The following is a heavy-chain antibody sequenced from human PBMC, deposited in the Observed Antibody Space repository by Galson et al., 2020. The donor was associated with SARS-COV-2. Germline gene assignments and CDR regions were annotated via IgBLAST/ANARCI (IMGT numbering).Heavy chain of an antibody. CDR3: GRLPWGYDILTGYPSKPYLDS. Sequence: GESLKISCQGFGYSFSSYWIGWVRQMPGKGLEWMGVFFPGDSDTKYSPSFEGQVTFSADKSITTAYLQWSSLKASDTAMYYCGRLPWGYDILTGYPSKPYLDSWGPGTLVTVSS. J-gene: IGHJ4*02. V-gene: IGHV5-51*01. D-gene: IGHD3-9*01. CDR1: GYSFSSYW. CDR2: FFPGDSDT.